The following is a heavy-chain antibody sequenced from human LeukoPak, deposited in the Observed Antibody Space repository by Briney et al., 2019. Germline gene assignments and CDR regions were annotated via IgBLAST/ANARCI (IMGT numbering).Heavy chain of an antibody. CDR1: GFTFSNYA. CDR3: AKFWDFGDYAIDY. V-gene: IGHV3-23*01. Sequence: PGGSLRLSCAASGFTFSNYAMSWVRQAPGRGLVWVSAVSGSGDSTYYAGSLKGRFTISRDNSKNTVYLQMNSLRAEDTAVYYCAKFWDFGDYAIDYWGQGTLVTVSS. J-gene: IGHJ4*02. CDR2: VSGSGDST. D-gene: IGHD4-17*01.